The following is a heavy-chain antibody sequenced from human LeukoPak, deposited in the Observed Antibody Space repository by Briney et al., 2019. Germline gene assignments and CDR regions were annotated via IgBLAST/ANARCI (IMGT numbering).Heavy chain of an antibody. V-gene: IGHV4-34*01. CDR3: ARLRWWLRYMDV. CDR2: INHSGST. CDR1: GFTFSNYW. D-gene: IGHD2-15*01. J-gene: IGHJ6*03. Sequence: GSLRLSCAASGFTFSNYWMNWIRQPPGKGLEWIGEINHSGSTNYNPSLKSRVTISVDTSKNQFSLKLSSVTAADTAVYYCARLRWWLRYMDVWGKGTTVTVSS.